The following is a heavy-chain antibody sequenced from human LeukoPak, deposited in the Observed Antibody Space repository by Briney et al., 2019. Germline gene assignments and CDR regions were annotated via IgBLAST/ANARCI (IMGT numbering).Heavy chain of an antibody. V-gene: IGHV1-58*01. CDR3: AADLSNPRMGASYLDS. CDR2: IIVGSGAT. J-gene: IGHJ4*02. D-gene: IGHD3-16*01. Sequence: ASVKVSCKASGFTSANFAVQWVRQARGQRLEWIGWIIVGSGATKCAQDFQERVTITRDLSTSTLYMELRSLTSEDTAVYYCAADLSNPRMGASYLDSWGQGTLVTVSS. CDR1: GFTSANFA.